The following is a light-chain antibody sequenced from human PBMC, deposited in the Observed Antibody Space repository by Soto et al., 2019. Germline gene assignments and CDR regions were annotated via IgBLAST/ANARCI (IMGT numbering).Light chain of an antibody. CDR1: QSVSTR. J-gene: IGKJ1*01. CDR3: QQYNNWPPWT. CDR2: DAS. Sequence: IEMTQSPSSLSASVGGRVTIICRASQSVSTRLAWYQQKPGKAPKVLIYDASSWAGGVPSRFTGSGSGTEFTLTISSLQSEDFAVYYCQQYNNWPPWTFGQGTKVDIK. V-gene: IGKV1-5*02.